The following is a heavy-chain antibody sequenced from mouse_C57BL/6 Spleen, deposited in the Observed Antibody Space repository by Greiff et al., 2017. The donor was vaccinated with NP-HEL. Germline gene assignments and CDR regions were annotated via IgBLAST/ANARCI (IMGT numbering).Heavy chain of an antibody. Sequence: VQLQQPGAELVKPGASVKLSCKASGYTFTSYWMHWVKQRPGRGLEWIGRIDPNSGGTKYNEKFKSKATLTVDKPSSTAYMQLSSLTSEDSAVYYCARPYYGSSYGWWYFDVWGTGTTVTVSS. CDR3: ARPYYGSSYGWWYFDV. CDR1: GYTFTSYW. J-gene: IGHJ1*03. CDR2: IDPNSGGT. D-gene: IGHD1-1*01. V-gene: IGHV1-72*01.